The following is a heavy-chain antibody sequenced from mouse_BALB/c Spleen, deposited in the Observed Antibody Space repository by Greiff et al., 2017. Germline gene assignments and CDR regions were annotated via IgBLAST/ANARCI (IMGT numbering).Heavy chain of an antibody. V-gene: IGHV1-67*01. CDR2: TSTYSGNT. D-gene: IGHD2-4*01. CDR3: ARILYYDYEGYAMDY. J-gene: IGHJ4*01. CDR1: GYTFTDYA. Sequence: QVQLQQSGPELVRPGVSVKISCKGSGYTFTDYAMHWVKQSHAKSLEWIGVTSTYSGNTNYNQKFKGKATMTVDKSSSTAYMELARLTSEDSAIYYCARILYYDYEGYAMDYWGQGTSVTVSS.